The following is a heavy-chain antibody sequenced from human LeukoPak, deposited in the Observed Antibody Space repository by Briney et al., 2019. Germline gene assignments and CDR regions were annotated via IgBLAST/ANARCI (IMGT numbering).Heavy chain of an antibody. CDR3: ARWGSSAYYYYVDV. V-gene: IGHV3-33*01. Sequence: GGSLRLSCAASGFTFSSYGMHWVRQAPGKGLEWVAVIWYDGSNKYYADSVKGRFTISRDNSKNTLYLQMNSLRAEDTAVYYCARWGSSAYYYYVDVWGKGTTVTVSS. CDR1: GFTFSSYG. CDR2: IWYDGSNK. D-gene: IGHD6-6*01. J-gene: IGHJ6*03.